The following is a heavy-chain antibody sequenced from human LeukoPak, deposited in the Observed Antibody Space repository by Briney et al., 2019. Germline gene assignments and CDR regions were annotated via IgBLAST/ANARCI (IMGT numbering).Heavy chain of an antibody. J-gene: IGHJ5*02. V-gene: IGHV4-59*01. CDR2: IYYSGST. CDR1: GGSISSYY. D-gene: IGHD3-3*02. Sequence: SETLSLTCTVSGGSISSYYWSWIRQPPGKGLEWIGYIYYSGSTNYNPSLKSRVTISVDTSKNQSSLKLSSVTAADTAVYYCAREISSNWFDPWGQGTLVTVSS. CDR3: AREISSNWFDP.